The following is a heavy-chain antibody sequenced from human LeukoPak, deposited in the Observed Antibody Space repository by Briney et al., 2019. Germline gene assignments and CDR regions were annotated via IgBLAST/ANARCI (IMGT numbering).Heavy chain of an antibody. V-gene: IGHV3-23*01. CDR1: GFTFSSYA. Sequence: GGSLRLSCAASGFTFSSYAISWVRQAPGKGLEWVSAISGSGGSTYYADSVKGRFTISRDNAKNSLYLQMNSLRAEDTALYYCAKDLGAYYWGQGTLVTVSS. D-gene: IGHD3-16*01. CDR2: ISGSGGST. J-gene: IGHJ4*02. CDR3: AKDLGAYY.